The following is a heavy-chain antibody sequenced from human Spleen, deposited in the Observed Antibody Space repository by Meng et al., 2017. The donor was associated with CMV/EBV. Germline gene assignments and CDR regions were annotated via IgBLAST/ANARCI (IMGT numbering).Heavy chain of an antibody. CDR3: AREPPLQGSGSYYRSGCFDS. D-gene: IGHD3-10*01. Sequence: SVKVSCKASGGTFSSYAISWVRQAPGQGLEWMGAIIPILNSANYAQNFHGRVTITADKPTNTAYLDLSSLRSEDTAVYFCAREPPLQGSGSYYRSGCFDSWGQGTLVTVSS. J-gene: IGHJ4*02. V-gene: IGHV1-69*10. CDR1: GGTFSSYA. CDR2: IIPILNSA.